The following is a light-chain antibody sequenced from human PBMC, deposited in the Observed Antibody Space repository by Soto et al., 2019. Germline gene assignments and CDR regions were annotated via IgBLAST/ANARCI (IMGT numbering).Light chain of an antibody. J-gene: IGKJ5*01. CDR1: QSVIYSSNNKNY. Sequence: DIVMTQSPDSLAVALGERATINCKSSQSVIYSSNNKNYLAWYQQKSGQPPKLLIYWASTRESGVPDRFSGSGSGTDFTLTISSLQAEDVAAYYCQQYYSIPITFGQGTRLEIK. V-gene: IGKV4-1*01. CDR2: WAS. CDR3: QQYYSIPIT.